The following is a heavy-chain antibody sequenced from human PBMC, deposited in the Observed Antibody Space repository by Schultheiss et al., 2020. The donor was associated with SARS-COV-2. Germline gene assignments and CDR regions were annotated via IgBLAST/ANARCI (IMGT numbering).Heavy chain of an antibody. J-gene: IGHJ4*02. Sequence: SETLSLTCTVSGGSISSSSYYWGWIRQPPGKGLEWIGYIYYSGSTNYNPSLKSRVTISVDTSKNQFSLKLSSVTAADTAVYYCARRLEMATIYYFDYWGQGTLVTVSS. CDR2: IYYSGST. CDR3: ARRLEMATIYYFDY. CDR1: GGSISSSSYY. D-gene: IGHD5-24*01. V-gene: IGHV4-61*05.